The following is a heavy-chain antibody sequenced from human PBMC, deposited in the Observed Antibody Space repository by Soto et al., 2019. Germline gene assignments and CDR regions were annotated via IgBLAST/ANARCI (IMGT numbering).Heavy chain of an antibody. V-gene: IGHV3-23*01. CDR2: ISSGGGTT. D-gene: IGHD2-8*01. CDR3: AKLICTTNCYDY. CDR1: GFTFSSNA. Sequence: GGSLRLSCIASGFTFSSNAMSWVRQAPGKGLEWVSSISSGGGTTNYADSVKGRFTISRDNSKNTLYLQMNSLRAEDTAVYSCAKLICTTNCYDYWGQGTLVTVSS. J-gene: IGHJ4*02.